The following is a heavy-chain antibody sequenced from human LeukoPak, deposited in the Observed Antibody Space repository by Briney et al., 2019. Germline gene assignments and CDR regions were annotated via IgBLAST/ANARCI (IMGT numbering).Heavy chain of an antibody. CDR3: ARDSYTSGGHTLFDY. D-gene: IGHD6-19*01. Sequence: GGSLRLSCAASGFTFSGYEMNWVRQAPGKGLEWLSYISSSGTTIYYADSVKGRFTISRDNARNSLFLQMNSLRAEDTAVYYCARDSYTSGGHTLFDYWGQGTLVTVSS. CDR1: GFTFSGYE. V-gene: IGHV3-48*03. CDR2: ISSSGTTI. J-gene: IGHJ4*02.